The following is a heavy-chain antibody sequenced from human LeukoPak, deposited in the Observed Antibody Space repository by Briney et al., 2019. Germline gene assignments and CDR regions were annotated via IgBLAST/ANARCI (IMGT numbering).Heavy chain of an antibody. CDR3: ARDLKYYDSGGDQGYFDY. CDR1: GFTFSSYS. J-gene: IGHJ4*02. V-gene: IGHV3-21*01. CDR2: ISSSSSYI. D-gene: IGHD3-10*01. Sequence: GGSLRLSCAASGFTFSSYSMNWVRQAPGKGLEWVSSISSSSSYIYYADSVKGRFTISRDNAKNSLYLQMNSLRAEDTAVYYCARDLKYYDSGGDQGYFDYWGQGTLVTVSS.